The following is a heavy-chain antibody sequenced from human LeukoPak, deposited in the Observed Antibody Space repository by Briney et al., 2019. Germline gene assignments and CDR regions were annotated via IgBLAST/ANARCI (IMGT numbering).Heavy chain of an antibody. D-gene: IGHD2/OR15-2a*01. CDR3: AKDRVSPGFNLFDP. Sequence: GGSLRLSRAASGFTFSSYAMNWVRQAPGKGLEWVSAINGRGGNTYYADSVKGRFTISRDNSKSTLFLQMNSLRAEGTAIYYCAKDRVSPGFNLFDPWGQGTLVTVSS. V-gene: IGHV3-23*01. CDR1: GFTFSSYA. CDR2: INGRGGNT. J-gene: IGHJ5*02.